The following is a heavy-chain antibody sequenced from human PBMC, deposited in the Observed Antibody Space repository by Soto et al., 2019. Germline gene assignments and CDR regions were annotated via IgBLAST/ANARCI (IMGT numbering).Heavy chain of an antibody. Sequence: VQLVEAGGGLVQPGGSLRLSCAASGFTFSRYDMHWVRQATGKGLEWVAAIGTAGDSYYPGSVKGRFTISRENAKNSLYLQMNSLRAGDTAVYYCARGALGILGATGNWFDPWGQGTPVTVPS. V-gene: IGHV3-13*01. CDR1: GFTFSRYD. J-gene: IGHJ5*02. D-gene: IGHD1-26*01. CDR2: IGTAGDS. CDR3: ARGALGILGATGNWFDP.